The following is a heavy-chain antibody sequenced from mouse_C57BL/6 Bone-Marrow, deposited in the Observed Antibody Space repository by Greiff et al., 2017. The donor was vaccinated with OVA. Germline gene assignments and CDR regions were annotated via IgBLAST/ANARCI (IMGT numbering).Heavy chain of an antibody. CDR1: GYAFSSSW. CDR2: IYPGDGDT. CDR3: ARITTDDWYFDV. Sequence: QVQLQQSGPELVKPGASVKISCKASGYAFSSSWMNWVKQRPGKGLECIGRIYPGDGDTNYNGKFKGKATLTADKSSSTAYMQLSSLTSEDSAVYFCARITTDDWYFDVWGTGTTVTVSS. V-gene: IGHV1-82*01. J-gene: IGHJ1*03. D-gene: IGHD1-1*01.